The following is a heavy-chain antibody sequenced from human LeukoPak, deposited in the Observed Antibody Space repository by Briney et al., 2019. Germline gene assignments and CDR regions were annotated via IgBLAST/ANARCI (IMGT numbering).Heavy chain of an antibody. CDR2: TNACNGNT. J-gene: IGHJ4*02. D-gene: IGHD3-9*01. V-gene: IGHV1-3*01. CDR1: GYTFTSYA. CDR3: ARDFDYDILTGYARGSLAY. Sequence: GASVKVSCKACGYTFTSYAMHWVRQAPGQRLEWRGWTNACNGNTKYSQKFQGRVTITRDTSASTAYMELSSLRSEDTAVYYCARDFDYDILTGYARGSLAYWGQGTLVTVSS.